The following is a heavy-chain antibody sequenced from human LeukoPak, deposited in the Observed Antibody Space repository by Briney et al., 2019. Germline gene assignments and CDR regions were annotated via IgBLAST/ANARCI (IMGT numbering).Heavy chain of an antibody. J-gene: IGHJ4*02. CDR3: ARDPNTYGSGSDGAY. Sequence: GGSLRLSCAASGFTVSSNYMSWVRQAPGKGLEWVSVIYSGGSTYYADSVKGRFTLSRHNSKNTLYLQMNSLRAEDTAVYYCARDPNTYGSGSDGAYWGQGTLVTVSS. CDR2: IYSGGST. CDR1: GFTVSSNY. V-gene: IGHV3-53*01. D-gene: IGHD3-10*01.